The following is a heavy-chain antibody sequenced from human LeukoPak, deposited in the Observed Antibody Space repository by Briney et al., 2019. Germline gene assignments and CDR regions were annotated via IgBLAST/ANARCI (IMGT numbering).Heavy chain of an antibody. CDR2: IYSGGST. CDR3: ARDLRHSDY. CDR1: GFTFSSYA. Sequence: GGSLRLSCAASGFTFSSYAMSWVRQAPGKGLEWVSVIYSGGSTYYADSVKGRFTISRDNSKNTLYLQMNSLRAEDTAVYYCARDLRHSDYWGQGTLVTVSS. V-gene: IGHV3-66*01. J-gene: IGHJ4*02.